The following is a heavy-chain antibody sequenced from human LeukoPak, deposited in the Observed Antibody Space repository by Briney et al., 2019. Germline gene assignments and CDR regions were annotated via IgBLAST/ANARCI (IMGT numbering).Heavy chain of an antibody. CDR2: SRRSGRAI. V-gene: IGHV3-48*02. D-gene: IGHD4-17*01. Sequence: GGSLRLSCAASVFPFITYSSHWVRQTPGKGLGWVSYSRRSGRAIYYAESVRGRFTMSRDNAKTSLFLKMDSLRDEDTAVYYCARDKGNDYGTYDNWGQGTLVTVSS. J-gene: IGHJ4*02. CDR1: VFPFITYS. CDR3: ARDKGNDYGTYDN.